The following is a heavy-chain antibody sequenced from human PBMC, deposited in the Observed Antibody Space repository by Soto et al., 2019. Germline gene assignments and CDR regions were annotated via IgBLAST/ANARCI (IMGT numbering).Heavy chain of an antibody. CDR1: GGTFSSYA. V-gene: IGHV1-69*01. D-gene: IGHD2-15*01. CDR3: ASYCSGGSCTREPFDY. CDR2: IIPIFGTA. Sequence: QVQLVQSGAEVKKPGSSVKVSCKASGGTFSSYAISWVRQAPGQGLEWMGGIIPIFGTANYAQKFQGRVTITADESTSTAYMELSSLRSEDTAVYYCASYCSGGSCTREPFDYWGQGTLVTVSS. J-gene: IGHJ4*02.